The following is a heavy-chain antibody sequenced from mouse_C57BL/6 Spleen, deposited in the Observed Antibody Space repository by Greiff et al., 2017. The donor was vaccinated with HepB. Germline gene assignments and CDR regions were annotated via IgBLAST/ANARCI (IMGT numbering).Heavy chain of an antibody. J-gene: IGHJ4*01. D-gene: IGHD4-1*02. CDR3: ARAQLGRGYGMDY. Sequence: EVKLMESGGGLVKPGGSLKLSCAASGFTFSDYGMHWVRQAPEKGLEWVAYISSGSSTIYYADTVKGRFTISRDNAKNTLFLQRTSLRSEDTAMYYCARAQLGRGYGMDYWGQGTSVTVSS. CDR1: GFTFSDYG. CDR2: ISSGSSTI. V-gene: IGHV5-17*01.